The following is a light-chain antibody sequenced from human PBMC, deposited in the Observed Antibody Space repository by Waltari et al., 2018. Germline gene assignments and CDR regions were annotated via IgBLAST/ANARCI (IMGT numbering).Light chain of an antibody. Sequence: DIQITQSPSSVSASVGDRVTITCRASQSIVNWLAWYQQRPGKAPKLLIYGASNLQGGVPSMFSGSGSGTDFTLTINNLQPEDFATYYCQQAFVEVSFAGGTRVEIK. CDR2: GAS. CDR3: QQAFVEVS. CDR1: QSIVNW. V-gene: IGKV1-12*01. J-gene: IGKJ4*01.